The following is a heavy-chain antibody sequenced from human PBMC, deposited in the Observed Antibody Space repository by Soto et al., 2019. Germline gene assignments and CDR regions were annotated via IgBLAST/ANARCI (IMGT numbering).Heavy chain of an antibody. V-gene: IGHV1-3*01. CDR1: GNSFVTYA. Sequence: ASVKVSCKSSGNSFVTYAIHWVRQAPGQRLQWMGWINVGSGNTKYAQDFQGRVTFTRDTAATTTFMELSSLRSEDAAVYYCARIPPWGDSGSFYIQHYDSWGQGTLVTVSS. J-gene: IGHJ4*02. CDR3: ARIPPWGDSGSFYIQHYDS. CDR2: INVGSGNT. D-gene: IGHD3-10*01.